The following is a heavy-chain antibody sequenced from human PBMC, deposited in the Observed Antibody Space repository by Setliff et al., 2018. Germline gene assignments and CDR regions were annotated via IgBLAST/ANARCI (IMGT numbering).Heavy chain of an antibody. CDR2: FDPEDGET. J-gene: IGHJ3*02. V-gene: IGHV1-24*01. D-gene: IGHD3-10*01. CDR1: GYTLTELS. CDR3: RLLWFGELSYDAFDI. Sequence: ASVKVSCKVSGYTLTELSMHWVRQAPGKGLEWMGGFDPEDGETIYAQKFQGRVTMTEDTSTDTTYMELSSLRSEDTAVYYCRLLWFGELSYDAFDIWGQGTMVT.